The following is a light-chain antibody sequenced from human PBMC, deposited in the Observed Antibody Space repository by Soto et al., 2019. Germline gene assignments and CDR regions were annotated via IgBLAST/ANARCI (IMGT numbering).Light chain of an antibody. Sequence: AIRMTQSPSSLSASTGDRVTITCRASQGISSYLAWYQQRPGKAPKFLIYAASTLQSGVPSRFSGSGSGTEFTLTLSCLQSEDFATYYCQQYYSYPRTFGQGTKVEIK. CDR1: QGISSY. J-gene: IGKJ1*01. CDR2: AAS. CDR3: QQYYSYPRT. V-gene: IGKV1-8*01.